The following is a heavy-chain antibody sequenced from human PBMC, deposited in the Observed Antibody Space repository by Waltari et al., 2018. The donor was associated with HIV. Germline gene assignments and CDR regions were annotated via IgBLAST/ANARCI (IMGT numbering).Heavy chain of an antibody. V-gene: IGHV3-74*01. D-gene: IGHD4-4*01. Sequence: EVQLVESGGGSVQPGGSLRLSCAASGFTFSNYWMQLVRQAPGKGLVWVSRINSDGSSTSYADSVKGRFTISRDNAKNTVYLQMNSLRAEDTAVYYCARGGSKPLDYWGQGTLVTFSS. CDR3: ARGGSKPLDY. CDR1: GFTFSNYW. J-gene: IGHJ4*02. CDR2: INSDGSST.